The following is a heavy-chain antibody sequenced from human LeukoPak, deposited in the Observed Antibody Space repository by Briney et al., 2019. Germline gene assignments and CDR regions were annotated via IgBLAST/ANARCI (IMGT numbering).Heavy chain of an antibody. CDR2: ISGSGGNT. CDR1: GFTFSSYA. J-gene: IGHJ4*02. V-gene: IGHV3-23*01. D-gene: IGHD3-10*01. CDR3: ARYYGSGSYWTDY. Sequence: TGGSLRLSCAASGFTFSSYAMSWVRQAPGKGLECVSAISGSGGNTYYADSVKGRFTISRGNSKNTLYLQMNSLRAEDTAVYYCARYYGSGSYWTDYWGQGTLVTVSS.